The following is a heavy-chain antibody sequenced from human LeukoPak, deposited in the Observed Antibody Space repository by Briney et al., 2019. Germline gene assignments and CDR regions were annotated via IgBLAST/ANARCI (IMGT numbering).Heavy chain of an antibody. V-gene: IGHV4-59*08. J-gene: IGHJ4*02. Sequence: SETLSLTCTVSGGSISSYYWSWLRQPPGKGLEWIGYIYYSGSTNYNPSLKSRVTISVDTSKNQFSLRLTSVTAADTAVYYCARQTGSGLFILPGGQGTLVTVSS. CDR2: IYYSGST. CDR1: GGSISSYY. CDR3: ARQTGSGLFILP. D-gene: IGHD3/OR15-3a*01.